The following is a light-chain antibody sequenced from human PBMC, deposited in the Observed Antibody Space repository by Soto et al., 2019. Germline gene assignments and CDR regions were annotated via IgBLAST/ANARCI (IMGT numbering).Light chain of an antibody. CDR3: QQYGSSLLT. J-gene: IGKJ4*01. CDR1: QSVSSGS. Sequence: EIVLTQSPGTLSLSPGERATLSCRPSQSVSSGSLAWYQQKPGQAPRLLIYDASSRATGIPDRFSGSGSGTDFTLTISRLEPEDFAVYYCQQYGSSLLTFGGGTKVDIK. V-gene: IGKV3-20*01. CDR2: DAS.